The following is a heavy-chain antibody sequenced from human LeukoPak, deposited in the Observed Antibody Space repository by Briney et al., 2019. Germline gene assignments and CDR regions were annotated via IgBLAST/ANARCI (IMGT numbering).Heavy chain of an antibody. V-gene: IGHV3-48*01. D-gene: IGHD5-18*01. Sequence: GGSLRLSCAASGFTFSSYSMNWVRQAPGKGLEWVSYISSSSSTIYYADSVKGRFTISRDNAKNSLYLQMNSLRAEDTAVYYCASGYSYGIDYWGQGTLVTVSS. CDR1: GFTFSSYS. CDR3: ASGYSYGIDY. J-gene: IGHJ4*02. CDR2: ISSSSSTI.